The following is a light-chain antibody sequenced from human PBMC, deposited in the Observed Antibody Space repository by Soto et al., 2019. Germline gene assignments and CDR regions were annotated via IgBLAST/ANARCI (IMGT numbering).Light chain of an antibody. V-gene: IGKV1-5*03. CDR1: QSISNS. CDR3: QQYSTYPLT. J-gene: IGKJ4*01. CDR2: RAS. Sequence: DVQMTQTPSTRSASVGDRFTMTFRASQSISNSLAWYQQKPGKAPKLLIYRASALQSGVPSRFSGSGSGTEFTLTIDSLQPDDFATFYCQQYSTYPLTFGGGTKVDIK.